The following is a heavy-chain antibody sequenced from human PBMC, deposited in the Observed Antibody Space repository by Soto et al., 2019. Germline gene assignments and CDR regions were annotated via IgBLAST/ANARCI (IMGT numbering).Heavy chain of an antibody. D-gene: IGHD6-13*01. CDR1: GFTFSDYY. V-gene: IGHV3-11*01. Sequence: GGSLRLSCAASGFTFSDYYMSWIRQAPGKGLEWVSYISSSGSTIYYADSVKGRFTISRDNAKNSLYLQMNSLRAEDTAVYYCAREIEAAAGGTYYYYGMDVWGQGTTVTVSS. J-gene: IGHJ6*02. CDR3: AREIEAAAGGTYYYYGMDV. CDR2: ISSSGSTI.